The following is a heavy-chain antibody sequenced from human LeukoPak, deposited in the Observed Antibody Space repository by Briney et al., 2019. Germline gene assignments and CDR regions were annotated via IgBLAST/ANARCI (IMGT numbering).Heavy chain of an antibody. Sequence: SETLSLTCTVPGGSISSNNYYWGWIRQPPGKGLEWIGSIYYSGSTYYNPSLKSRVTISVDTSKNQLSLKLSSVTAADTAVYYCVNSSPGGGWLVSGNFDYWGQGTLVTVSS. CDR3: VNSSPGGGWLVSGNFDY. J-gene: IGHJ4*02. V-gene: IGHV4-39*01. D-gene: IGHD6-19*01. CDR1: GGSISSNNYY. CDR2: IYYSGST.